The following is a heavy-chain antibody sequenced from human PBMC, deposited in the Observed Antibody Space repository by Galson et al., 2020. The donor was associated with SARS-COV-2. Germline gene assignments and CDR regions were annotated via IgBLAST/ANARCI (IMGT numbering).Heavy chain of an antibody. CDR2: IYSGGST. J-gene: IGHJ4*02. D-gene: IGHD3-22*01. Sequence: GESLKISCAASGFTVSSNYMSWVRQAPGKGLEWVSVIYSGGSTYYADSVKGRFTISRHNSKNTLYLQMNSLRAEDTAVYYCAKEDYYDSSGPLDYWGQGSLVTVSS. V-gene: IGHV3-53*04. CDR1: GFTVSSNY. CDR3: AKEDYYDSSGPLDY.